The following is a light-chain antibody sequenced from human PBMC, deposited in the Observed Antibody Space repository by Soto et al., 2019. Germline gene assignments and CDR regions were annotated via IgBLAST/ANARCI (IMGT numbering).Light chain of an antibody. Sequence: QSALTQPASVSGSPGQSITISCTGSSSDIGGYNYVSWYQQYPGKAPKLMIYDVSDRPSGVSNRFSGSKSGNTASLTISGLQAEDEADYYCNSYTTNRTVVFGGGTKVTVL. J-gene: IGLJ2*01. CDR2: DVS. V-gene: IGLV2-14*03. CDR1: SSDIGGYNY. CDR3: NSYTTNRTVV.